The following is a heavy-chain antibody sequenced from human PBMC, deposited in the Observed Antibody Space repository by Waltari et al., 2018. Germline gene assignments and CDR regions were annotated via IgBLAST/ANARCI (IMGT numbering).Heavy chain of an antibody. D-gene: IGHD2-2*01. CDR2: IIPILGIA. CDR1: GGTFRSYA. CDR3: ARDRGKYQLLAGYYYYYYMDV. V-gene: IGHV1-69*04. J-gene: IGHJ6*03. Sequence: QVQLVQSGAEVKKPGSSVKVSCKASGGTFRSYAISWVRQAPGQGLEGMGGIIPILGIANYAQKFQGRVTITADESTSTAYMELSSLRSEDTAVYYCARDRGKYQLLAGYYYYYYMDVWGKGTTVTVSS.